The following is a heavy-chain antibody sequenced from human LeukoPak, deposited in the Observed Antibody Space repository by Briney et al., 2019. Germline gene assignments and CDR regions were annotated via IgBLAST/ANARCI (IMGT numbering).Heavy chain of an antibody. J-gene: IGHJ4*02. D-gene: IGHD3-3*01. V-gene: IGHV1-18*01. CDR1: GYTFTSYG. CDR2: ISAYNGNT. CDR3: ATITIFGVVNQRAPLEY. Sequence: ASVKVSCKASGYTFTSYGISWVRQAPGQGLEWMGWISAYNGNTNYAQKLQGRVTMTTDTSTSTAYMELRSLRSDDTAVYYCATITIFGVVNQRAPLEYWGQGTLVTVSS.